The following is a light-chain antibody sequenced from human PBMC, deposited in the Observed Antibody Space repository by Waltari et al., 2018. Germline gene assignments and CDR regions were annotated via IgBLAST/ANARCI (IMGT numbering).Light chain of an antibody. J-gene: IGKJ1*01. CDR3: QERGRT. Sequence: IVMTQSPATLSVSPGEGAPLSCKASQSLSSNLAWYQQKPGQLPRLLIYGASTRATGNPARFSGSGSGTEFTLTISSLQAEDFAVYYCQERGRTFGQGTKVEIK. CDR1: QSLSSN. V-gene: IGKV3-15*01. CDR2: GAS.